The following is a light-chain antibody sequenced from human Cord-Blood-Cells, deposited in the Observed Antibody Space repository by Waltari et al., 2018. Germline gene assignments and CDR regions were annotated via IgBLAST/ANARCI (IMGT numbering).Light chain of an antibody. J-gene: IGLJ2*01. Sequence: QSALTQPASVSGSPGQSITISCTGTSSDVGSYNLVSWYQQHPGKAPKLMIYEVRKRPSVVSNRFSGSKSGNTASLTISGLQAEDEADYYCCSYAGSSTVFGGGTKLTVL. CDR2: EVR. CDR1: SSDVGSYNL. V-gene: IGLV2-23*02. CDR3: CSYAGSSTV.